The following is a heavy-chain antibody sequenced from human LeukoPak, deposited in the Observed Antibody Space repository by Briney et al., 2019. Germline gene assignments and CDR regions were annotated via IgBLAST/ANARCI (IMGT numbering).Heavy chain of an antibody. J-gene: IGHJ3*02. CDR3: TRDGPLVGATVDAFDI. V-gene: IGHV3-49*03. Sequence: GGSLRLSCTASGFTFGDYAMSWFRQAPGKGLEWVGFIRSKAYGGTAEYAASVKGRFTISRDDSKSIAYLQMNSLKTEDTAVYYCTRDGPLVGATVDAFDIWGQGTMVTVSS. CDR1: GFTFGDYA. D-gene: IGHD1-26*01. CDR2: IRSKAYGGTA.